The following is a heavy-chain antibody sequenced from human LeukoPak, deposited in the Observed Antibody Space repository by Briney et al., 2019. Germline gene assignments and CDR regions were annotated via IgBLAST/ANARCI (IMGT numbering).Heavy chain of an antibody. Sequence: AGGSLRLSCAASGFTFSSYGMSWVRQAPGKGLEWVSAISGSGGSTYYADSVKGRFTISRDNSKNTLYLQMNSLRAEDTAVYYCAKGVEMAAFNFDYWGQGTMVTVSS. D-gene: IGHD5-24*01. CDR2: ISGSGGST. CDR1: GFTFSSYG. CDR3: AKGVEMAAFNFDY. V-gene: IGHV3-23*01. J-gene: IGHJ4*02.